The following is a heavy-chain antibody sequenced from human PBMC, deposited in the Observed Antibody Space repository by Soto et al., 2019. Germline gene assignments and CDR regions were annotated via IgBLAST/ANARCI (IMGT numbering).Heavy chain of an antibody. V-gene: IGHV3-74*01. J-gene: IGHJ5*02. CDR2: INTDGSST. CDR3: ARRGQEGPGLAH. Sequence: EVQLVESGGNLVQPGGSRRLSCAASGFTFSSYWMHWFRQAPGKGLVWVSRINTDGSSTSYVDSVKGRFTISRDNAKNTLYLQVNSLSVEDTAVYYCARRGQEGPGLAHWGQGTLVTVSS. CDR1: GFTFSSYW.